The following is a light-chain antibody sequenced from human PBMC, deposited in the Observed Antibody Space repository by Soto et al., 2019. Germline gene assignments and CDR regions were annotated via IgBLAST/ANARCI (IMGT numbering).Light chain of an antibody. Sequence: EIALTQSPGTLSLSPGERATPPCRASQSVTSNYVAWYQQKPGQAPRLLLFGASIRDTGIPVRFSGSGSGTDFTLTITRLEPEDFAVYYCHQYGSSPGTFGQGTKVDIK. J-gene: IGKJ1*01. CDR2: GAS. CDR3: HQYGSSPGT. V-gene: IGKV3-20*01. CDR1: QSVTSNY.